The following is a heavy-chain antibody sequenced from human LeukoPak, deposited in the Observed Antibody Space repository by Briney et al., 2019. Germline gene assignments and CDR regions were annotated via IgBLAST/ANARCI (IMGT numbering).Heavy chain of an antibody. Sequence: SETLSLTCTVSGGSISSGGYYWSWIRQHPGKGLEWIGYIYYSGSTYYNPSLKSRVTISVDTSKNQFSLKLSSVTAADTAMYYCARDSKRYYDSSGYFYYYGMDVWGQGTTVTVSS. J-gene: IGHJ6*02. CDR3: ARDSKRYYDSSGYFYYYGMDV. D-gene: IGHD3-22*01. CDR2: IYYSGST. V-gene: IGHV4-31*03. CDR1: GGSISSGGYY.